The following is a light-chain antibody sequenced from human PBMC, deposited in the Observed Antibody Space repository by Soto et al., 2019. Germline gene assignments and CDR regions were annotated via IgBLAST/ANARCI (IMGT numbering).Light chain of an antibody. CDR2: GTS. Sequence: DIQMTQSPSSLSGSAGDRVTITWRASQSISGYLNWYQQKPGKAPKVLMYGTSILQTGVSSRFSGSGSGTDFTLTINSLQPEDFATYYCQQSYSTPWTFGQGTKVEIK. V-gene: IGKV1-39*01. CDR3: QQSYSTPWT. CDR1: QSISGY. J-gene: IGKJ1*01.